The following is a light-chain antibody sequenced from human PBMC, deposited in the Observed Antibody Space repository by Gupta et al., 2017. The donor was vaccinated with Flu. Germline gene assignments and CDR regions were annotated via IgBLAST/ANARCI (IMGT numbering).Light chain of an antibody. J-gene: IGLJ1*01. Sequence: SYELTQLPSVSVSPGQTASITCSGDKLGDKYACWYQQKPGQSHVLVIYQDSKRPSGIHERFSGSNSGNTATLTISGTQAMDEADYYCQACDSSAAYVFGTGTKVTVL. CDR3: QACDSSAAYV. CDR1: KLGDKY. CDR2: QDS. V-gene: IGLV3-1*01.